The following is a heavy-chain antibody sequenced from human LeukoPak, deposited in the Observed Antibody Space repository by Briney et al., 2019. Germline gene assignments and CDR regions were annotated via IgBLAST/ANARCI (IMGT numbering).Heavy chain of an antibody. CDR2: VYYSGKT. CDR1: GGSLITANFF. CDR3: AREASGGYDILNGYFNSGFDI. J-gene: IGHJ3*02. D-gene: IGHD3-9*01. V-gene: IGHV4-39*07. Sequence: SETLSLTCAVSGGSLITANFFWGWIRQPPGKGLEWIGSVYYSGKTYYNPSLKSRVSISVDTSKNQFSLRLTSVTAADTAVYYCAREASGGYDILNGYFNSGFDIWGQGTTVTASS.